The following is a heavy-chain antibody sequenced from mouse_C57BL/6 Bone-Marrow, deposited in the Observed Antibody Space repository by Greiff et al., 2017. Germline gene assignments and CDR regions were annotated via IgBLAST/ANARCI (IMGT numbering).Heavy chain of an antibody. D-gene: IGHD1-1*01. Sequence: QVQLQQSGAELARPGASVKLSCKASGYTFTSYGISWVKQRTGRGLEWIGEIYPRSGNTYYNEKFKGKATLTADKSSSTAYMELRSLTSEDSAVYFCAREVYYYGSSPYYYAMDYWGQGTSVTVSS. CDR1: GYTFTSYG. CDR3: AREVYYYGSSPYYYAMDY. CDR2: IYPRSGNT. V-gene: IGHV1-81*01. J-gene: IGHJ4*01.